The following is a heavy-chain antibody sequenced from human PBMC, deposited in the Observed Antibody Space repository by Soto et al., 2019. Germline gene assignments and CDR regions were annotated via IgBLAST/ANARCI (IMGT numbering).Heavy chain of an antibody. CDR2: INWKSDI. V-gene: IGHV3-9*01. CDR1: GFTFDDNA. J-gene: IGHJ4*02. CDR3: AISQDRGGRTTFIY. Sequence: GGSLRLSCAVSGFTFDDNAMHWVRQAPEKCLEWVSGINWKSDIGYADSVKGRFTISRDNAENSLYLQMNSLRAEDTALYYCAISQDRGGRTTFIYWGQGXQVTVYS. D-gene: IGHD3-16*01.